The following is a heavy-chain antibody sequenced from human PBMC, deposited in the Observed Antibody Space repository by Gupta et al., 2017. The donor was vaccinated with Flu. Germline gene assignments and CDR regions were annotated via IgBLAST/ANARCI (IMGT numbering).Heavy chain of an antibody. D-gene: IGHD2-15*01. J-gene: IGHJ5*02. Sequence: SGTTYYSPSLKSRVTMSVDTSKNQFSLKLNSVTAADTAVYYCTRGDCGGGTCYSGRDNWFDPWGQGALITVSS. V-gene: IGHV4-31*02. CDR2: SGTT. CDR3: TRGDCGGGTCYSGRDNWFDP.